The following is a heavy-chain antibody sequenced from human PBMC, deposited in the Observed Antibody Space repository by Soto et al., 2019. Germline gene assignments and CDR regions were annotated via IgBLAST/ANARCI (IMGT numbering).Heavy chain of an antibody. CDR2: INSDGSST. J-gene: IGHJ4*02. CDR1: GFTFSSYW. V-gene: IGHV3-74*01. D-gene: IGHD2-15*01. CDR3: VGPSLVVAAAPREAY. Sequence: EVQLVESGGGLVQPGGSLRLSCAASGFTFSSYWMHWVRQAPGKGLVWVSRINSDGSSTSYADSVKGRFTISRDNAKNRCYLQLNGLGAEARAVYYCVGPSLVVAAAPREAYWGKGTRVTVSS.